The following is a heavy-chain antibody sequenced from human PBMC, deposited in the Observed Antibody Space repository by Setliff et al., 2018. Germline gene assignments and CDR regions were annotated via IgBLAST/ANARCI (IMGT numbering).Heavy chain of an antibody. V-gene: IGHV1-69*05. Sequence: SVKVSCKASGGTFNTYVISWVRQAPSQGLEWMGMIIPIFGTSNYAQKLQGRVTMTTDTSTSTAYMELRSLRSDDTAVYYCAREGRFQLPQYYYYGMDVWGQGTTVTVSS. J-gene: IGHJ6*02. CDR1: GGTFNTYV. CDR3: AREGRFQLPQYYYYGMDV. D-gene: IGHD3-3*01. CDR2: IIPIFGTS.